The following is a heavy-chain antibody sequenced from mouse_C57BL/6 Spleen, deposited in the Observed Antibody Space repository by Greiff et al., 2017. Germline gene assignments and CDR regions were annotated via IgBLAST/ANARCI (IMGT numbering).Heavy chain of an antibody. D-gene: IGHD2-3*01. CDR3: ARERDGRFAY. CDR2: IYPGDGDT. J-gene: IGHJ3*01. V-gene: IGHV1-80*01. CDR1: GYAFSSYW. Sequence: QVQLQQSGAELVKPGASVKISCKASGYAFSSYWMNWVKQRPGKGLEWIGQIYPGDGDTNYNGKFKGKATLTADKSSSTAYMQLSSLISEDCAVYFGARERDGRFAYWGQGTLVTVSA.